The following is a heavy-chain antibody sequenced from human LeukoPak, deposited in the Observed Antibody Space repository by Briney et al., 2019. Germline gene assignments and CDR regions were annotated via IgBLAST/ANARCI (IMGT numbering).Heavy chain of an antibody. J-gene: IGHJ4*02. V-gene: IGHV5-51*01. CDR3: ARAGYSNRWDGVDY. CDR1: GYTFTNYW. D-gene: IGHD2/OR15-2a*01. Sequence: ESLKISCKGSGYTFTNYWIGWVRQMPGKGLEFMGIVYPGDSDTRYSPSFQGQVTISVDKSINTAYLQWSSLKASDSAMYYCARAGYSNRWDGVDYWGQGTLVTVSS. CDR2: VYPGDSDT.